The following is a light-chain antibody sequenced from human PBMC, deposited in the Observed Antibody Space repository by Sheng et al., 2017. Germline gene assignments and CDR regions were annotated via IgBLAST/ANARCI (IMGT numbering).Light chain of an antibody. CDR1: QSISSW. CDR2: KAS. J-gene: IGKJ1*01. Sequence: DIQMTQSPSTLSASVGDRVTITCRASQSISSWLAWYQQKPGKAPKLLIYKASSLESGVPSRFSGSGSGTDFTLTITNLQPEDFAVYHCQQSYSSPWTFGQGTRVDIK. V-gene: IGKV1-5*03. CDR3: QQSYSSPWT.